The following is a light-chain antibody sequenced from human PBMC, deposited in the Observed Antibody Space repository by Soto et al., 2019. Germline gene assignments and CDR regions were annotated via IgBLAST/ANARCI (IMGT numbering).Light chain of an antibody. Sequence: DIVMTQSPDSLAVSLGERATINCKSSQSVSYSSDKRNCLAWYQQKPGQPPKLLIYWASTRESGVPDRFSGSCSGTDFTLTISSLQAEDVAVYYCQQYYSSPLTFGGGTKVEIK. CDR1: QSVSYSSDKRNC. V-gene: IGKV4-1*01. CDR2: WAS. J-gene: IGKJ4*01. CDR3: QQYYSSPLT.